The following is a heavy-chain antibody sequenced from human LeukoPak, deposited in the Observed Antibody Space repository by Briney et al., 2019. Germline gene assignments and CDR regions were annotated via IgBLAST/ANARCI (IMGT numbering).Heavy chain of an antibody. J-gene: IGHJ6*03. D-gene: IGHD5-18*01. CDR2: INHIGST. Sequence: LETLSLTCAVYGGSFSGYYWSWIRQPPGKGLEWIGEINHIGSTNYNPSLKSRVTISVDTSKNQFSLKLSSVTAADTAVYYCARDQGEWGYSYGRRGGYYYFYYMDVWGKGTTVTISS. V-gene: IGHV4-34*01. CDR1: GGSFSGYY. CDR3: ARDQGEWGYSYGRRGGYYYFYYMDV.